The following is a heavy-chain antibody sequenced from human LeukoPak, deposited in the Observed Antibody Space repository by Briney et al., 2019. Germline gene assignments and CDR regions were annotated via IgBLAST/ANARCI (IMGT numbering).Heavy chain of an antibody. CDR2: IDASGSDT. V-gene: IGHV3-23*01. Sequence: GGSLRLSCEVSEFPFSIYAMAWVRQAPGQGLEWVSAIDASGSDTYYTDSVKGRFTISRDNSKNTLYLQMNSLRAEDTAVYYCARLARWGSLRDDYWGQGTLVTVSS. D-gene: IGHD3-16*01. CDR3: ARLARWGSLRDDY. J-gene: IGHJ4*02. CDR1: EFPFSIYA.